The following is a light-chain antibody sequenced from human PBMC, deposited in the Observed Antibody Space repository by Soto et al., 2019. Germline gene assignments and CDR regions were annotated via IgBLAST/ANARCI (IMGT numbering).Light chain of an antibody. CDR1: QSVGTY. CDR3: QQLNSYPLT. J-gene: IGKJ4*01. Sequence: ESVLTQSAATLSLSPGERATLSCRASQSVGTYLAWFQHKPGQPPRLLIYAASTRDTGVPSRFSGSGSGTDFTLTISSLQPEDFATYYCQQLNSYPLTFGGGTKVDIK. V-gene: IGKV3-11*01. CDR2: AAS.